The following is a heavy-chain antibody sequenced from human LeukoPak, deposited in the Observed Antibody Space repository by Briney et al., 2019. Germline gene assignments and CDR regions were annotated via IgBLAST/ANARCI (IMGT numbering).Heavy chain of an antibody. Sequence: GGSLRLSCAASGFTFSSYWMSWVRQAPGKGLEWVANVKQDGSEKYYVDSVKGRFTISRDNAKNSLYLQMNSLRAEDTAVYYCARAEYCSSTSCYNFDYWGQGTLVTVSS. D-gene: IGHD2-2*01. V-gene: IGHV3-7*01. CDR1: GFTFSSYW. CDR3: ARAEYCSSTSCYNFDY. CDR2: VKQDGSEK. J-gene: IGHJ4*02.